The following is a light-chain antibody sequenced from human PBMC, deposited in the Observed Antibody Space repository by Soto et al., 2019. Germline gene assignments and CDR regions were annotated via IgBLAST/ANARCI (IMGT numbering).Light chain of an antibody. CDR2: DVS. V-gene: IGKV1-39*01. Sequence: DIQMTQSPSSLSASVGDRVTITCRASQSISSYLNWYQKKPGKAPKLLIYDVSNLERGVPPRFSVSTSGAESTLTITGLQPDDLGTYYCQHTTDFTFGQGTK. CDR3: QHTTDFT. CDR1: QSISSY. J-gene: IGKJ2*01.